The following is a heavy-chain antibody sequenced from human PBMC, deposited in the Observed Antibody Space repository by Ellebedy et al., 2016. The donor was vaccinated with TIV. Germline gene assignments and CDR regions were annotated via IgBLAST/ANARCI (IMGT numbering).Heavy chain of an antibody. V-gene: IGHV3-11*03. CDR3: ASSRYHYYVGNTIFAY. J-gene: IGHJ4*02. Sequence: GESLKISCAASGFRFSDYPMNWVRQAPGKGLEWVSNIRPSSDSKTYVDFVKGRFTIFRDNSKNTLYLQMNSLRPEDTAVYYCASSRYHYYVGNTIFAYWGQGTLVTVSS. D-gene: IGHD3-10*02. CDR2: IRPSSDSK. CDR1: GFRFSDYP.